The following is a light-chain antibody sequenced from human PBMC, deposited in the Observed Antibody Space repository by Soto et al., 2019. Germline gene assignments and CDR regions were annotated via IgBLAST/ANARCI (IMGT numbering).Light chain of an antibody. J-gene: IGKJ1*01. CDR1: QSVDSSF. V-gene: IGKV3-20*01. CDR3: QQYGSSPWT. Sequence: ENVLTQSPCALSLSPGERATLSCRASQSVDSSFVAWFQQKPGQAPRLLIHGTSRRATDIPDRFSGSGSGTDFTLTINRLEPEDFAMYFCQQYGSSPWTFGQGTKVDI. CDR2: GTS.